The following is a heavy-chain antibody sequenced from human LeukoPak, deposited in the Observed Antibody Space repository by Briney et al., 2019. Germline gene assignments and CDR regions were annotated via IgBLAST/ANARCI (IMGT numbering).Heavy chain of an antibody. CDR2: ISVSGNT. J-gene: IGHJ3*02. V-gene: IGHV3-23*01. Sequence: GGSLRLSCAASGFTLSSYAMSWVRQGPGKGLEWVSAISVSGNTYHADSVKGRFTISRDSSKNTLYLQMNSLRAGDAAVYYCARPRPRSYYDFWSGSHDAFDIWGQGTMVTVSS. CDR1: GFTLSSYA. CDR3: ARPRPRSYYDFWSGSHDAFDI. D-gene: IGHD3-3*01.